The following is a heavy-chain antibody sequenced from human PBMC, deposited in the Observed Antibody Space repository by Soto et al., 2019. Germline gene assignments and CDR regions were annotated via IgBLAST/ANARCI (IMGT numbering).Heavy chain of an antibody. CDR1: GGSISSYY. Sequence: SETLSLTCTVSGGSISSYYWSWIRQPAGKGLEWIGRIYTSGSTNYNPSLKSRVTMSVDTSKNQFSLKLSSVTSADTAVYYWAGTGKLSPDYWGQGTLVTVSS. J-gene: IGHJ4*02. CDR3: AGTGKLSPDY. D-gene: IGHD3-16*02. V-gene: IGHV4-4*07. CDR2: IYTSGST.